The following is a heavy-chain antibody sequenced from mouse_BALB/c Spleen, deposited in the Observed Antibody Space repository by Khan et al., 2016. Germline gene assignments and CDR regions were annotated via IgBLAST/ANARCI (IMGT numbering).Heavy chain of an antibody. CDR2: IDPANGNT. Sequence: VQLQQPGAELVKPGASVKLSCTAPGFNIKDTYMHWVKQRPEQGLEWIGRIDPANGNTKYDPKFQGKATITADTSSNTAYLQLSSLTSEDTAVYYSARSPYDYDVGFAYWGQGTLVTVSA. D-gene: IGHD2-4*01. CDR3: ARSPYDYDVGFAY. J-gene: IGHJ3*01. V-gene: IGHV14-3*02. CDR1: GFNIKDTY.